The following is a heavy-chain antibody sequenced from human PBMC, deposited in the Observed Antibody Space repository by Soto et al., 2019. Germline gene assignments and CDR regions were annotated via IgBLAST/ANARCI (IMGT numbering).Heavy chain of an antibody. D-gene: IGHD2-2*01. Sequence: QVQLVESGGGVVQPGRSLRLSCAASGFTFSSYGMHWVRQAPGKGLEWVAVISYDGSNKYYADSVKGRFTISRDNSKNTLYLQMNSLRAEDTAVYYCANDGPATAPSPIDYWGQGTLVTVSS. CDR3: ANDGPATAPSPIDY. V-gene: IGHV3-30*18. CDR2: ISYDGSNK. CDR1: GFTFSSYG. J-gene: IGHJ4*02.